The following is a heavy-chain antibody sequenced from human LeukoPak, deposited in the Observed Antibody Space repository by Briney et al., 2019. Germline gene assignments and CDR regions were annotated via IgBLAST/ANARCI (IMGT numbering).Heavy chain of an antibody. J-gene: IGHJ4*02. CDR2: IGDSSTPT. D-gene: IGHD6-13*01. V-gene: IGHV3-23*01. Sequence: GGSLRLSCVASGFSFSTYAMTWVRQAPEKGLEWVSVIGDSSTPTYYADSVEGRFTISRDNSKNTLYLQMNSLRAEDTAVYYCAKRTSSSSSWSSWDYWGQGTLVTVSS. CDR1: GFSFSTYA. CDR3: AKRTSSSSSWSSWDY.